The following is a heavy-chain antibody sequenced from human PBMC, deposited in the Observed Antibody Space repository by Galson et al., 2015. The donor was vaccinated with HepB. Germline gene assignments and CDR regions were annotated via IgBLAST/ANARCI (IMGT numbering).Heavy chain of an antibody. J-gene: IGHJ6*03. D-gene: IGHD2/OR15-2a*01. CDR2: ISGSGDST. CDR3: AKNRALFYYYYYMDI. V-gene: IGHV3-23*01. Sequence: SLRLSCAASGFTFSSYAMSWVRQAPGKGLEWVSAISGSGDSTYYADSVKGRFTISRDNSNNTLYLQMNSLRAEDTAVYYCAKNRALFYYYYYMDIRGKGTTTTVS. CDR1: GFTFSSYA.